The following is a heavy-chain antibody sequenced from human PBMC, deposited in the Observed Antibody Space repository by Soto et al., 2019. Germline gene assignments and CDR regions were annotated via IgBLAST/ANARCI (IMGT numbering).Heavy chain of an antibody. CDR1: GFTFSSYG. D-gene: IGHD3-10*01. J-gene: IGHJ6*03. V-gene: IGHV3-33*01. Sequence: QVQLVESGGGVVQPGRSLRLSCAASGFTFSSYGMHWVRQAPGKGLEWVAVIWYDGSNKYYADSVKGRFTISRDNSKNTLYLQMNSLRAEDTAVYYCARAGGGSGSYYAYYYYSMDVWGKGTTVTVSS. CDR3: ARAGGGSGSYYAYYYYSMDV. CDR2: IWYDGSNK.